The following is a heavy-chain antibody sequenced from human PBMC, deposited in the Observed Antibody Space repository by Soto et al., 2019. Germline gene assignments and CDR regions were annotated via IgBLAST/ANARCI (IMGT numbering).Heavy chain of an antibody. CDR3: AKGPRY. Sequence: QVQLVESGGGVVQPGRSLRLSCAASGFTFSSYGMHWVRQAPGKGLEWVAVISYDGSNKYYADSVKGRFTISRDNSKNTLYLQMNSLRAEDTAVYYCAKGPRYWGQGTLVTVSS. J-gene: IGHJ4*02. CDR1: GFTFSSYG. CDR2: ISYDGSNK. V-gene: IGHV3-30*18.